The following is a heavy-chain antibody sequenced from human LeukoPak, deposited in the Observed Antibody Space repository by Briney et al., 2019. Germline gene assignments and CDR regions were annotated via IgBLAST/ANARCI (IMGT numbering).Heavy chain of an antibody. Sequence: GGSLRLSCAASGFTFNSYTMNWVRQAPGKGRGWVSSIDSGSSYIFYADSVKGRFTISRDNAKSSLFLQMNSLRVEDTAVYYCARESPGASLYWGQGTLVTVSS. CDR2: IDSGSSYI. CDR1: GFTFNSYT. CDR3: ARESPGASLY. J-gene: IGHJ4*02. V-gene: IGHV3-21*01.